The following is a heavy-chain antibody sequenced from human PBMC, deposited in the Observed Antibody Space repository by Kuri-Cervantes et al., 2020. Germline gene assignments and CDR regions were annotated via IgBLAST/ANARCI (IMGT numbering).Heavy chain of an antibody. Sequence: GGSLRLSCAASGIIFGKSGMSWVRQAPGKGLEWVSAISGSGGSTYYADSVKGRFTISRDNSKNTLYLQMNSLRAEDTAVYYCAKHQAGYSGYDYFDYWGQGTLVTVSS. CDR2: ISGSGGST. V-gene: IGHV3-23*01. D-gene: IGHD5-12*01. CDR1: GIIFGKSG. J-gene: IGHJ4*02. CDR3: AKHQAGYSGYDYFDY.